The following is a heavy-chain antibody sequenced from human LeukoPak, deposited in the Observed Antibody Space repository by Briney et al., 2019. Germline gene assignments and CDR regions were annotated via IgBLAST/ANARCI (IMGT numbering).Heavy chain of an antibody. J-gene: IGHJ4*02. D-gene: IGHD3-22*01. CDR3: AKDIRYYYDSSGYYSDY. CDR2: ISSSSTTI. CDR1: GFRFSSYS. V-gene: IGHV3-48*04. Sequence: PGGSLRLSCAASGFRFSSYSMNWVRQAPGKGLEWVSSISSSSTTIYYADSVKGRFTISRDNAKNTLYLQMNSLRAEDTAFYYCAKDIRYYYDSSGYYSDYWGQGILVTVSS.